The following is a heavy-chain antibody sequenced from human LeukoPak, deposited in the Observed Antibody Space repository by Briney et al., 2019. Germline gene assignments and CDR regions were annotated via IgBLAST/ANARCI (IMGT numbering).Heavy chain of an antibody. CDR2: ISGSGGST. V-gene: IGHV3-23*01. Sequence: PGGSLRPSCAASGFTFSSYAMSWVRQAPGKGLEWVSAISGSGGSTYYADSVKGRFTISRDNSKNTLYLQMNSLRAEDTAVYYCAKDLGYSGYDYVGYFDYWGQGTLVTVSS. CDR1: GFTFSSYA. D-gene: IGHD5-12*01. J-gene: IGHJ4*02. CDR3: AKDLGYSGYDYVGYFDY.